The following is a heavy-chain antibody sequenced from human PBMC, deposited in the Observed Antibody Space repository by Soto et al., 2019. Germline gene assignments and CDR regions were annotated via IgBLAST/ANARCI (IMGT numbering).Heavy chain of an antibody. J-gene: IGHJ5*02. CDR1: GFSLTTREVG. D-gene: IGHD3-16*01. Sequence: QITLKESGPTLVKPTQTLTLTCTFSGFSLTTREVGVGWIRQPPGKALECLALIYWDDDKRYSPSLQSRLSITKDTSKNLVVLTMTNVDPVDTATYYCAHIPNYYQYDWFDPWGQGTLVSVSS. CDR2: IYWDDDK. CDR3: AHIPNYYQYDWFDP. V-gene: IGHV2-5*02.